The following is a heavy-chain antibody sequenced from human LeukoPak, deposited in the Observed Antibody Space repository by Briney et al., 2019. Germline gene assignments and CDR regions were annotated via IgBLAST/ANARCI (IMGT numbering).Heavy chain of an antibody. CDR1: GFTFSNAW. J-gene: IGHJ4*02. D-gene: IGHD1/OR15-1a*01. Sequence: NPGGSLRLSYAASGFTFSNAWMSWVRQAPGKGLERVGRIKSKTDGGTTDYAAPVKGRFTISRDDSKNTLYLQMNSLKTEDTAVYYCTTRYNWNNGVTFDYWGQGTLVTVSS. V-gene: IGHV3-15*01. CDR2: IKSKTDGGTT. CDR3: TTRYNWNNGVTFDY.